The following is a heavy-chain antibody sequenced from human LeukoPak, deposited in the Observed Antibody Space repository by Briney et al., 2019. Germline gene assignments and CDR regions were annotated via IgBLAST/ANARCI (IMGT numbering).Heavy chain of an antibody. J-gene: IGHJ4*02. D-gene: IGHD6-19*01. Sequence: SETLSLTCAVYGGSFSGYYWSWIRQPPGKGLEWIGEINHSGSTNYNPSLKSRVTISVDTSKNQFSLKLSSVTAADTAVYYGARAAVAGPIDYWGQGTLVTVSS. CDR2: INHSGST. V-gene: IGHV4-34*01. CDR1: GGSFSGYY. CDR3: ARAAVAGPIDY.